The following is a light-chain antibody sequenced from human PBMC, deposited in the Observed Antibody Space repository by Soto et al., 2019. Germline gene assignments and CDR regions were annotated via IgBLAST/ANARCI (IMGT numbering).Light chain of an antibody. CDR2: GAS. V-gene: IGKV1-39*01. CDR3: QRSFSTPAT. CDR1: QNITTY. Sequence: DIQMTQSPTSLSASVGDSVTITCRASQNITTYLNWYQQKPGEAPSLLIYGASNLRSGVPSRFTASGSGTDFTLTISSLQPENFATYYCQRSFSTPATFGQG. J-gene: IGKJ1*01.